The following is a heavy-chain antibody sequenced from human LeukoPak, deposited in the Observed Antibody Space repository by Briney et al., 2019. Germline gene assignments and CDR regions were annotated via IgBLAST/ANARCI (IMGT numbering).Heavy chain of an antibody. CDR1: GGSFSGYY. V-gene: IGHV4-34*01. D-gene: IGHD6-13*01. J-gene: IGHJ5*02. CDR3: ARGGGYSSSWYRWFDP. Sequence: SETLSLTCAVYGGSFSGYYWNWIRQPPGKGLEWIGEINHSGSTNYNPSLKSRVTISVDTSKNQFSLKLSSVTAADTAVYYCARGGGYSSSWYRWFDPWGQGTLVTVSS. CDR2: INHSGST.